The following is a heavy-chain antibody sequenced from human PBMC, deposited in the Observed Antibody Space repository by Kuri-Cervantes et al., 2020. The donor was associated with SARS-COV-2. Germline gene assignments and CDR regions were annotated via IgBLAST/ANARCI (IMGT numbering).Heavy chain of an antibody. CDR2: INPNSGGT. J-gene: IGHJ4*02. V-gene: IGHV1-2*02. CDR3: AREDFSSLGAPHGLDY. CDR1: GYTFTSYG. D-gene: IGHD1-26*01. Sequence: ASVKVSCKASGYTFTSYGISWVRQAPGQGLEWMGWINPNSGGTNYAQKFQGRVTMTRDTSIRTAYMEVTSLTYDDTAVYYCAREDFSSLGAPHGLDYWGQGTLVTVSS.